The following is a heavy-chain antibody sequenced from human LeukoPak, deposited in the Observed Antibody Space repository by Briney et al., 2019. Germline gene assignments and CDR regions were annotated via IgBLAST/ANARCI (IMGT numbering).Heavy chain of an antibody. CDR1: GITFSDAW. J-gene: IGHJ3*02. V-gene: IGHV3-11*04. CDR2: ISTSSNTI. D-gene: IGHD6-19*01. CDR3: AREGQWRSFDI. Sequence: GGSLRLSCEAPGITFSDAWMSWVRQAPGKGLEWLSYISTSSNTIYYAESVKGRFTISRDNAKNSLYLQMNSLRAEDTAVYYCAREGQWRSFDIWGQGTMVTVSS.